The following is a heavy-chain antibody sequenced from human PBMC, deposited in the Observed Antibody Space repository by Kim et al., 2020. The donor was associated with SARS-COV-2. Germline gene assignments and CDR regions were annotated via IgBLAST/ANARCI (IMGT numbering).Heavy chain of an antibody. Sequence: TDGGTTDYAAPVKGRFTISRDDSKNTLYLQMNSLKTEDTAVYYCTRRLDPWGQGTLVTVSS. CDR2: TDGGTT. V-gene: IGHV3-15*01. CDR3: TRRLDP. J-gene: IGHJ5*02.